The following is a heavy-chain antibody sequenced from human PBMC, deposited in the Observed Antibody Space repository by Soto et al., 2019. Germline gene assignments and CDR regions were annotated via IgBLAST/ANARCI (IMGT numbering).Heavy chain of an antibody. CDR2: IYWDDDK. CDR3: AHTGGDYGSGSDFGY. Sequence: QITLKESGPTLVKPTQTLTLTCTFSGFSLSTSGVGVGWIRQPPGKALEWLALIYWDDDKRYSPSLKSRLTITKDTSKNQVVLTMTNMDPVDTATFYCAHTGGDYGSGSDFGYWGQGTLVTVSS. D-gene: IGHD3-10*01. V-gene: IGHV2-5*02. J-gene: IGHJ4*02. CDR1: GFSLSTSGVG.